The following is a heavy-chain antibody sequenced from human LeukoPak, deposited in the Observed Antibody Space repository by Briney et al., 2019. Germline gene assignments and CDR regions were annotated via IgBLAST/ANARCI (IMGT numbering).Heavy chain of an antibody. Sequence: RPGGSLRLSCAASGFTFDDYGMSWVRQAPGKGLEWVSGTNWNGGSTGYADSVKGRFTISRDNAKNSLYLQMNSPRAEDTALYHCARDYYGSGSGVAFDIWGQGTMVTVSS. D-gene: IGHD3-10*01. J-gene: IGHJ3*02. CDR1: GFTFDDYG. V-gene: IGHV3-20*01. CDR2: TNWNGGST. CDR3: ARDYYGSGSGVAFDI.